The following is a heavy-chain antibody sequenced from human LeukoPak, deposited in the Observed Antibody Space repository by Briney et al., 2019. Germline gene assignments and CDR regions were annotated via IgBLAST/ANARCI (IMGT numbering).Heavy chain of an antibody. CDR3: ARGGGGWFIDY. D-gene: IGHD6-19*01. J-gene: IGHJ4*02. Sequence: SETLSLTCAVYGGAFSVYYWRWIRQPPGKGLDWIGEINHSGSTNYNPSLKSRVTMSVDTSKNQFSLELTSVTAADTAVYYCARGGGGWFIDYWGQGTLVTVSS. CDR1: GGAFSVYY. V-gene: IGHV4-34*01. CDR2: INHSGST.